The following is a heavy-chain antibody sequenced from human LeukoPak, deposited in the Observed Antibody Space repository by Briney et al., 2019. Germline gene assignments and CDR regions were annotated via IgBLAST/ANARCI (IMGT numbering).Heavy chain of an antibody. CDR2: IKSKTDGGTT. CDR1: GFTFSNAW. D-gene: IGHD4-11*01. J-gene: IGHJ4*02. Sequence: GGSLRLSCAASGFTFSNAWMSWVRLAPGKGLEWVGRIKSKTDGGTTDYAAPVKGRFTISRDDSKNTLYLQMNSLKTEDTAVYYCTTAPTVTRYYFDYWGQGTLVTVSS. V-gene: IGHV3-15*01. CDR3: TTAPTVTRYYFDY.